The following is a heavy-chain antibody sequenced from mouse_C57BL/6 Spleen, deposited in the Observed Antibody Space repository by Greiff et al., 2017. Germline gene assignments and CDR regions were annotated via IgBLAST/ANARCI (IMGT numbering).Heavy chain of an antibody. V-gene: IGHV1-54*01. D-gene: IGHD2-4*01. Sequence: QVQLKQSGAELVRPGTSVKVSCKASGYAFTNYLIEWVKQRPGQGLEWIGVINPGSGGTNYNEKFKGKATLTADKSSSTAYMQLSSLTSGDSAVYFCARKGLYDYDRGDAMDYWGQGTSVTVSS. CDR3: ARKGLYDYDRGDAMDY. CDR1: GYAFTNYL. J-gene: IGHJ4*01. CDR2: INPGSGGT.